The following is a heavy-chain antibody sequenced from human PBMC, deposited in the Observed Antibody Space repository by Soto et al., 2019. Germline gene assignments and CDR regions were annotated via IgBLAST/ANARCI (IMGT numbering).Heavy chain of an antibody. CDR1: GFTFSSYA. CDR2: ISGSGGST. V-gene: IGHV3-23*01. J-gene: IGHJ6*03. D-gene: IGHD3-3*01. CDR3: AKTPVLRFLEWLEVSYYYYMDV. Sequence: EVQLLESGGGLVQPGGSLRLSCAASGFTFSSYAMSWVRQAPGKGLEWVSAISGSGGSTYYADSVKGRFTISRDNSKNTLYLQMNSLRAEDTAVYYCAKTPVLRFLEWLEVSYYYYMDVWGKGTTVTVSS.